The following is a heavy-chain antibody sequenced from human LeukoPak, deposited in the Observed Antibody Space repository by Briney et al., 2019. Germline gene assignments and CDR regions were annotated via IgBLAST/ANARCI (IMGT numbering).Heavy chain of an antibody. J-gene: IGHJ6*03. D-gene: IGHD2-2*02. CDR3: AVVPADIGYYYMDV. V-gene: IGHV1-69*05. Sequence: ASVKVSCKASGGTFSSYAISWVRQAPGQGLEWMGRIIPIFGTANYAQKFQGRVTITTDESTSTAYMELSSLRSEDTAVYYCAVVPADIGYYYMDVWGKGTTVTVSS. CDR2: IIPIFGTA. CDR1: GGTFSSYA.